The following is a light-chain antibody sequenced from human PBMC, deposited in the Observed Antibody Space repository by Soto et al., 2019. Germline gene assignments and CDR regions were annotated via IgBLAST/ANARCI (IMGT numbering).Light chain of an antibody. CDR1: QSVSSSF. CDR2: GAS. Sequence: EIVLTQSPGTLSLSPGERATLSCRASQSVSSSFLAWYQQKPDQAPRLLIYGASSRATGIPDGFSGSGSGTDFTLTISRLEPEDVAVYYCQQYGSSPLTFGGGTKVEIK. CDR3: QQYGSSPLT. J-gene: IGKJ4*01. V-gene: IGKV3-20*01.